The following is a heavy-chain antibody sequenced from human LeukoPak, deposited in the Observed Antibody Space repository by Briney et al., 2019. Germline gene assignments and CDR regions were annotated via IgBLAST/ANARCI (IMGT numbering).Heavy chain of an antibody. CDR2: ISGSGGST. D-gene: IGHD5-24*01. J-gene: IGHJ4*02. CDR1: GFTFSSYA. V-gene: IGHV3-23*01. Sequence: GGSLRLSCAASGFTFSSYAMSWVRQAPGKGLEWVSAISGSGGSTYYAASVKGRFTISRDNTKNSLYLQMNGLRAENTAVYYCAKDKVQRWLQFDPKYYFDYWGQGTLVTVSS. CDR3: AKDKVQRWLQFDPKYYFDY.